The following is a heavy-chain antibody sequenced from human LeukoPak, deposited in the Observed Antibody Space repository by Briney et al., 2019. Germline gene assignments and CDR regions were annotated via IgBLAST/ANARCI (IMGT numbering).Heavy chain of an antibody. J-gene: IGHJ4*02. Sequence: SETLSLTCTVSGGSISRGDYYWSWIRQPPGKGLEWIGYIYYSGSTYYNPSLKSRVTISVDTSKNQFSLKLSSVTAADTAVYYCARSVPRIQRYYFDYWGQGTLVTVSS. CDR3: ARSVPRIQRYYFDY. D-gene: IGHD6-25*01. CDR1: GGSISRGDYY. V-gene: IGHV4-30-4*01. CDR2: IYYSGST.